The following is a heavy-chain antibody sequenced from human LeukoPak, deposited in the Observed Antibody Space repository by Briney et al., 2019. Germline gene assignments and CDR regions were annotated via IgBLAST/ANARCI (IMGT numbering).Heavy chain of an antibody. CDR2: INHSGST. CDR3: ARKMATIAY. Sequence: SETLSLTCAVYGGSFSGYYWSWIRQPPGKGLEWIGEINHSGSTNYNPSLKSRVTISVDTSKNQFSLKLSSVTAADTAAYYCARKMATIAYWGQGTLVTVSS. D-gene: IGHD5-24*01. CDR1: GGSFSGYY. V-gene: IGHV4-34*01. J-gene: IGHJ4*02.